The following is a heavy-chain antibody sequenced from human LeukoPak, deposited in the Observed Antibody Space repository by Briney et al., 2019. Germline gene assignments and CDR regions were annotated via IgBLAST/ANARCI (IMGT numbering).Heavy chain of an antibody. D-gene: IGHD3-3*01. Sequence: GGSLRLSCAASGFTFSDSAMHWVRQAPGKGLEWISSISSSRPYIYYADSVDGRFTVSRDNAKNSLYLQMNNLRAEDTAVYYCARDVRFLEWSLGRFDPWGQGTLVTVSS. V-gene: IGHV3-21*01. CDR1: GFTFSDSA. J-gene: IGHJ5*02. CDR2: ISSSRPYI. CDR3: ARDVRFLEWSLGRFDP.